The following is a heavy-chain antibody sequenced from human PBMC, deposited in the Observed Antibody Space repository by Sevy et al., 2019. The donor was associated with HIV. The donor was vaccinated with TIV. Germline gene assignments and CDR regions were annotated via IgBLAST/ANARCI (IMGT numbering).Heavy chain of an antibody. CDR2: IRCSGET. J-gene: IGHJ4*02. D-gene: IGHD3-3*01. CDR3: AGPILTYHIGWSYYDY. Sequence: SETLSLTCTVSGASISSSGYYWGLIRQPPGKGLEWIASIRCSGETFYNPSLKGRVTISADTSKTQFSLQLSSVTAAATAIYFCAGPILTYHIGWSYYDYWGQGTVVTVSS. CDR1: GASISSSGYY. V-gene: IGHV4-39*01.